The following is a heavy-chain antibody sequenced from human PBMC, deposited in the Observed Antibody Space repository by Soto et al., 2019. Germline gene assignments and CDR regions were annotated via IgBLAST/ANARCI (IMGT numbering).Heavy chain of an antibody. D-gene: IGHD6-13*01. CDR3: ARDLSSHTPDAFDI. Sequence: PSEILSLTCTVCGGSISSYYWSWIRQPPGKGLEWIGYIYYSGSTNYNPSLKSRVTISVDTSKNQFSLKLSSVTAADTAVYYCARDLSSHTPDAFDIWGQGTMVTVS. CDR2: IYYSGST. V-gene: IGHV4-59*01. J-gene: IGHJ3*02. CDR1: GGSISSYY.